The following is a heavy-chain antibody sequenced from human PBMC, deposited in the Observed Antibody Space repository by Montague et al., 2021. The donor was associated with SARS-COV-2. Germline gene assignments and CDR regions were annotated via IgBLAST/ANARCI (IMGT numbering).Heavy chain of an antibody. D-gene: IGHD3-10*01. V-gene: IGHV4-39*01. CDR1: GGSVSSSPYY. CDR3: ASSYYYGSGTYVYNYYMDV. J-gene: IGHJ6*03. CDR2: ISYSGRT. Sequence: SETLSLTCTVSGGSVSSSPYYWGWIRQPPGRGLEWVGSISYSGRTYFSPSLKSRLTISVDPSENQFSLRPSSVTAADTAVYYCASSYYYGSGTYVYNYYMDVWGKGTRVTVSS.